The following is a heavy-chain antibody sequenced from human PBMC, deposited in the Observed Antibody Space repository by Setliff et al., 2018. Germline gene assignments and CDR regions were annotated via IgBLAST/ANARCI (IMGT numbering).Heavy chain of an antibody. CDR1: GFTFSSYW. CDR2: IKQDGSEK. D-gene: IGHD5-12*01. J-gene: IGHJ3*02. CDR3: ARDLAGRDGYNKAPDAFDI. Sequence: PGGSLRLSCAASGFTFSSYWMSWVRQAPGKGLEWVANIKQDGSEKYYVDSVKGRFTISRDNAKNSLYLPMNSLRAEDTAVYYCARDLAGRDGYNKAPDAFDIWGQGTMVTVSS. V-gene: IGHV3-7*01.